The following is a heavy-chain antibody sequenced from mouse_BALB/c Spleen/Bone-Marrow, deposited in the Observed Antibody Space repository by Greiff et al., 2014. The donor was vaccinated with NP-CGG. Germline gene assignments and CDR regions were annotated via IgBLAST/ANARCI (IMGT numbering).Heavy chain of an antibody. D-gene: IGHD4-1*01. CDR3: ARLFGTRDFDY. CDR1: GFNIKDYF. Sequence: EVKLMESGAELVRPGALVKLSCKASGFNIKDYFMHWVKRRPEQGLEWIGWIDPEIGNTLYDPKFQGKASITADTSSNTAYLQLSSLTSEDTAVYYCARLFGTRDFDYWGQGTTLTVSS. V-gene: IGHV14-1*02. J-gene: IGHJ2*01. CDR2: IDPEIGNT.